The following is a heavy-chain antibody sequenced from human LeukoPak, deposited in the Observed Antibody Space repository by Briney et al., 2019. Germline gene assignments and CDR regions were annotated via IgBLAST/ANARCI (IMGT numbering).Heavy chain of an antibody. J-gene: IGHJ5*02. CDR1: GFTFSSYA. Sequence: GGSLRLSCAASGFTFSSYAMSWVRQAPGKGLEWVSAISGSGGSTYYADSVKGRFTISRDNSKNTLYLQMSSLRVEDTAVYYCVRDRTLGVRDGFILAWGQGTLVTVSS. D-gene: IGHD5-24*01. CDR2: ISGSGGST. V-gene: IGHV3-23*01. CDR3: VRDRTLGVRDGFILA.